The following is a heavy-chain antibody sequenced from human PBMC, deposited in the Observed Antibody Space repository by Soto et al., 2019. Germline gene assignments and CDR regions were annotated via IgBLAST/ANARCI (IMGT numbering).Heavy chain of an antibody. CDR3: SRVWDYYYDSGRSHLLDY. V-gene: IGHV3-74*01. J-gene: IGHJ4*02. Sequence: PGGSLRLSCAASGFTFSSYWMHWVRQAPGKGLVWVSRINSDRSSTSYADSVKGRFTISRDNSKNTLYLQMNSLRDEDTAVYYCSRVWDYYYDSGRSHLLDYWGQGTLVTVPQ. CDR1: GFTFSSYW. CDR2: INSDRSST. D-gene: IGHD3-10*01.